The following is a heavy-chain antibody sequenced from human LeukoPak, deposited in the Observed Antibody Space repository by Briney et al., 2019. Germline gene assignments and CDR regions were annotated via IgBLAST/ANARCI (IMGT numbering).Heavy chain of an antibody. V-gene: IGHV3-23*01. Sequence: GGSLRLSCAASGFTFGSYAMSWVRQAPGKGLEWVSAIGGSGGSTHYADSVKGRFTISRDNSKNTLYLQMNSLRAEDTAVYYCAKRPDYGDYYFDYWGQGTLVTVSS. J-gene: IGHJ4*02. CDR2: IGGSGGST. CDR1: GFTFGSYA. CDR3: AKRPDYGDYYFDY. D-gene: IGHD4-17*01.